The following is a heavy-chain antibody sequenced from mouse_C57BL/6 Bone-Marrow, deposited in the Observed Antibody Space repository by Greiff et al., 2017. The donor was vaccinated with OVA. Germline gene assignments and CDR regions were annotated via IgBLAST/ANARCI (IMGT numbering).Heavy chain of an antibody. J-gene: IGHJ4*01. D-gene: IGHD1-3*01. CDR1: GFTFSDYY. Sequence: EVKLVESEGGLVQPGSSMKLSCTASGFTFSDYYMARVRQVPEKGLEWVANINYDGSSTYYLDSLKSRFIISRDNAKNILYLQMSSLKSEDTATYYCARDRGYKGAMDYWGQGTSVTVSS. V-gene: IGHV5-16*01. CDR2: INYDGSST. CDR3: ARDRGYKGAMDY.